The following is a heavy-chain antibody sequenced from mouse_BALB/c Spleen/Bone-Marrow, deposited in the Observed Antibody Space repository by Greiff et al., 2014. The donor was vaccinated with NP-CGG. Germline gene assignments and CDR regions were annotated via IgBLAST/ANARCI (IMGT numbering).Heavy chain of an antibody. CDR1: GYAFTTYL. Sequence: QVQLQQSGAELVRPGTSVKVSCKASGYAFTTYLIEWVKQRPGQGLEWIGVINPGSGDTHYNEKFKDKATLTADKSSSTAHMQLSSLTSDDSAVYFCARNANWLFTYWGQGTLVTVSA. CDR2: INPGSGDT. CDR3: ARNANWLFTY. J-gene: IGHJ3*01. V-gene: IGHV1-54*01. D-gene: IGHD4-1*01.